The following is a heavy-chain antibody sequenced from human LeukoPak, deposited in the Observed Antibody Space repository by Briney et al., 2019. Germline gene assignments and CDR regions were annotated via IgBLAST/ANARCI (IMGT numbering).Heavy chain of an antibody. CDR2: IYYSGST. D-gene: IGHD6-19*01. J-gene: IGHJ4*02. Sequence: SETLSLTCTVSGGSISSYYWSWIRQPPGKGLEWIGYIYYSGSTNYNPSLKSRVTISVDTSKNQFSLKLSSVTAADTAVYYCARQHSSGWYRGTFDYWGQGTLGTVSS. V-gene: IGHV4-59*08. CDR1: GGSISSYY. CDR3: ARQHSSGWYRGTFDY.